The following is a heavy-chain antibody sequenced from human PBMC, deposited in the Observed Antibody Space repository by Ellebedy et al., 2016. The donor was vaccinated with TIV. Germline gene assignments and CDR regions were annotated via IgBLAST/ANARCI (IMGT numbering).Heavy chain of an antibody. CDR1: GFTFSSYS. CDR2: ISGSGGST. D-gene: IGHD3-3*01. CDR3: ASLDTSGGFLEWLFQFDY. Sequence: GESLKISCAASGFTFSSYSMSWVRQAPGKGLEWVSAISGSGGSTYYADSVKGRFTISRDNSKNTLYLQMNSLRAEDTAVYYCASLDTSGGFLEWLFQFDYWGQGTLVTVSS. J-gene: IGHJ4*02. V-gene: IGHV3-23*01.